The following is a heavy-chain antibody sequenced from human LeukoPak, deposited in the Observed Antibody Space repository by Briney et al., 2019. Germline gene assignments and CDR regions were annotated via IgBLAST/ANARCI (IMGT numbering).Heavy chain of an antibody. Sequence: GGSLRLSCAASGFTFTSYAMSWVRQAPGKGLEWVSTLSASGGSTYYADFVKGRFTISRDNSKNTVYLQMNNLRAEDTAVYYCAKIKWPHFDYWGQGTLATVSS. CDR2: LSASGGST. D-gene: IGHD5-12*01. CDR1: GFTFTSYA. CDR3: AKIKWPHFDY. V-gene: IGHV3-23*01. J-gene: IGHJ4*02.